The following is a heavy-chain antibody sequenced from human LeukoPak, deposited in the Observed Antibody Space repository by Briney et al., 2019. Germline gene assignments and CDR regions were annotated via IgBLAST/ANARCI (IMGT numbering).Heavy chain of an antibody. CDR2: ITGDGGST. D-gene: IGHD1-26*01. CDR3: AKDHSGSYYQRGAFDY. Sequence: GGSLRLSCSTSGFTFDNYGMNWVREAPGKGLDWVSKITGDGGSTWYADSVKGRFTISRDNSKNTLYLQMNSLRAEDTAVYYCAKDHSGSYYQRGAFDYWGQGTLVTVSS. J-gene: IGHJ4*02. V-gene: IGHV3-23*01. CDR1: GFTFDNYG.